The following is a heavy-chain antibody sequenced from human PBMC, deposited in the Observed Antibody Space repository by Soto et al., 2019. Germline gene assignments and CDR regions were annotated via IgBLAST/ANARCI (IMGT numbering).Heavy chain of an antibody. J-gene: IGHJ4*02. CDR3: ASAWEEMYYFDY. D-gene: IGHD1-26*01. CDR2: INSDGSST. V-gene: IGHV3-74*01. Sequence: GGSLRLSCAASGFTFSSYWMHWVRQAPGKGLVWVSRINSDGSSTSYADSVKGRFTISRDNAKNTLYLQMNSLRAEDTAVYYCASAWEEMYYFDYWGQGTLVTVSS. CDR1: GFTFSSYW.